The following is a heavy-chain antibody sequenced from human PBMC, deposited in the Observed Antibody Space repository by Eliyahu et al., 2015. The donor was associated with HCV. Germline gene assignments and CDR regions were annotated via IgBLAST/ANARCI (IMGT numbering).Heavy chain of an antibody. CDR3: ARDEYSSGWYXDY. CDR2: IYYSGST. J-gene: IGHJ4*02. CDR1: GXSIXSYY. D-gene: IGHD6-19*01. Sequence: QVQLQESGPGLVKPSETLSLTCXVSGXSIXSYYWSWIRQPPGKGLEWIGYIYYSGSTNYNPSLKSRVTIXVDTSKNQFSLKLSSVTAADTAVYYCARDEYSSGWYXDYWGQGTLVTVSS. V-gene: IGHV4-59*01.